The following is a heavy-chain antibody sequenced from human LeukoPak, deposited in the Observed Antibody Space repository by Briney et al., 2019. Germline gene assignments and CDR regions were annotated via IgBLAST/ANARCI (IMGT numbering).Heavy chain of an antibody. CDR3: TSRVVVPAAISDY. J-gene: IGHJ4*02. Sequence: GGALRLYCAASGVIFSSYWMHLVRPAPGPGLLLVSRINTDGNSTSYADSVKGRFTISRDNSNNTLYLQMNSLRAEDTAVYYCTSRVVVPAAISDYWAREPWSPSPQ. D-gene: IGHD2-2*01. V-gene: IGHV3-74*01. CDR2: INTDGNST. CDR1: GVIFSSYW.